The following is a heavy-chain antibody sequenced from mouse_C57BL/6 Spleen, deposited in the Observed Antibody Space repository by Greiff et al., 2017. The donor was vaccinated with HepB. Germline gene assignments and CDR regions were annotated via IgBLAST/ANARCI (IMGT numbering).Heavy chain of an antibody. Sequence: QVHVKQPGAELVKPGASVKVSCKASGYTFTSYWMHWVKQRPGQGLEWIGRIHPSDSDTNYNQKFKGKATLTVDKSSSTAYMQLSSLTSEDSAVYYCAIFPYYDPYYFDYWGQGTTLTVSS. J-gene: IGHJ2*01. CDR2: IHPSDSDT. V-gene: IGHV1-74*01. CDR1: GYTFTSYW. CDR3: AIFPYYDPYYFDY. D-gene: IGHD2-10*01.